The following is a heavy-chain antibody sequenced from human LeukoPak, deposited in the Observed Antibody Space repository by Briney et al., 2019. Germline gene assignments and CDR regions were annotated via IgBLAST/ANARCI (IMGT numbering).Heavy chain of an antibody. CDR2: IDSSSSYI. D-gene: IGHD6-13*01. J-gene: IGHJ6*02. CDR3: AREYSSRSYYYGMDV. V-gene: IGHV3-21*01. Sequence: SGGSLRLSCAASGFTFSSYSMNWVRQAPGKGLEWVSSIDSSSSYIYYADSVKGRFIISRDNAKNSLCLQMNSLRAEDTAVYYCAREYSSRSYYYGMDVWGQGTTVTVSS. CDR1: GFTFSSYS.